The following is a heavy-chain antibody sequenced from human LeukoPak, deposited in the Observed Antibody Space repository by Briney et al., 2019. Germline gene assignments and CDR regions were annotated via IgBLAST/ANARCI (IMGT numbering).Heavy chain of an antibody. CDR1: GGSISSSSYY. CDR2: IYYSGST. D-gene: IGHD3-10*01. J-gene: IGHJ4*02. V-gene: IGHV4-39*07. CDR3: ARVGTYYRSLDS. Sequence: KPSETLSLTCTVSGGSISSSSYYWGWIRQPPGKGLEWIGSIYYSGSTYYNPSLKSRVTISVDTSKNQFSLKLSSVTAADTAVYYCARVGTYYRSLDSWGQGTLVTVSS.